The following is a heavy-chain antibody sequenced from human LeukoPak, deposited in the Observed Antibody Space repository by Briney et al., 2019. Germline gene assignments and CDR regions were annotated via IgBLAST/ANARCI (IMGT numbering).Heavy chain of an antibody. V-gene: IGHV4-61*01. J-gene: IGHJ6*02. CDR3: ARKFAYYDFWSGETSYPNYYYYYGMDV. CDR2: IYYSGST. CDR1: GDSVSSGSYY. Sequence: SETLSLTCTVSGDSVSSGSYYWSWIRQPPGKGLEWIGYIYYSGSTNYNPSLKSRVTISVDTSKNQFSLKLSSVTAADTAVYYCARKFAYYDFWSGETSYPNYYYYYGMDVWGQGTTVTVSS. D-gene: IGHD3-3*01.